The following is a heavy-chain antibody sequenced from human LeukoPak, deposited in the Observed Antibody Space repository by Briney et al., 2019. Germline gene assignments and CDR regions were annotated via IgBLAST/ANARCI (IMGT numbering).Heavy chain of an antibody. V-gene: IGHV4-31*03. D-gene: IGHD4-17*01. J-gene: IGHJ4*02. CDR2: IYYSGST. Sequence: PSQTLSLTCTVSGGSISSGGYYWSWIRQHPGKGLEWIGYIYYSGSTYYNPSLKSRVTISVDTSKNQFSLKLSSVTAADTAVYYCARGRRVRYRDYYFDYWGQGTLVTVSS. CDR3: ARGRRVRYRDYYFDY. CDR1: GGSISSGGYY.